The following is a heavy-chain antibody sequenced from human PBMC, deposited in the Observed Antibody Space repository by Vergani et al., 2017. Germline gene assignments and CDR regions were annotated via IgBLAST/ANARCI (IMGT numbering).Heavy chain of an antibody. D-gene: IGHD1-26*01. Sequence: EVQLLESGGGLVQPGGSLRLSCAASGFTFSSYAMSWVRQAPGKGLEWVSAISGSGGSTYYADSVKGRFTISRDNSKNTLYLQMNSLRAEDTAVYYCAGRGSYGPGPNWFDPWGQGTLVTVSS. CDR2: ISGSGGST. V-gene: IGHV3-23*01. CDR3: AGRGSYGPGPNWFDP. J-gene: IGHJ5*02. CDR1: GFTFSSYA.